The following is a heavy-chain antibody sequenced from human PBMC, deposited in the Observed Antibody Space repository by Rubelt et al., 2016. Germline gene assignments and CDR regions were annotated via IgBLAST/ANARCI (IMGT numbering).Heavy chain of an antibody. CDR1: GYSFTNYE. V-gene: IGHV1-3*01. CDR2: IDGGNGNI. CDR3: AKGYFDY. J-gene: IGHJ4*02. Sequence: QVQLVQSGAEVKKPGASVKVSCKASGYSFTNYEMHWVRQAPGQRLEWMGWIDGGNGNIKYSQKLQGRVTITRDTSAGTAYMELSSLRSEDTAVYYCAKGYFDYWGQGTLVTVSS.